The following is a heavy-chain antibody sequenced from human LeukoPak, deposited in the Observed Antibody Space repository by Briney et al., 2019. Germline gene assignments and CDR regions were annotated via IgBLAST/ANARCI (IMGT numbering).Heavy chain of an antibody. Sequence: GESLKISCKGSGYSFTSYWIGWVRQMPGKGLEWMGTIYPGDSDTRYSPSFQGQVTISADKSISTAYLQWSSLKASDTAMYYCARQVCSGGSCYSYYYYGMDVWGQGTTVTVSS. J-gene: IGHJ6*02. D-gene: IGHD2-15*01. CDR2: IYPGDSDT. CDR1: GYSFTSYW. V-gene: IGHV5-51*01. CDR3: ARQVCSGGSCYSYYYYGMDV.